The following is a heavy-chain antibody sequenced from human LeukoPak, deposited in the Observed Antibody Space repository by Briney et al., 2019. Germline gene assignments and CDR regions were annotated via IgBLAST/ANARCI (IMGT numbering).Heavy chain of an antibody. CDR2: ITSKVYGGTT. CDR3: TSQLLRCTYGIH. V-gene: IGHV3-49*04. D-gene: IGHD5-18*01. CDR1: GFTFGDYA. Sequence: GGSLRLSCTTSGFTFGDYAMSWVRQAPGEGLEWVGFITSKVYGGTTEYVESVKGRFSISRDDFERIAYLQMNSVKTEDTAVYYCTSQLLRCTYGIHWGQGTLVTVSS. J-gene: IGHJ4*02.